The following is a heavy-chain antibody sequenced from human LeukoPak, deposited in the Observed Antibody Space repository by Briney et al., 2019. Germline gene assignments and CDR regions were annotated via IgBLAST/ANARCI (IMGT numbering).Heavy chain of an antibody. V-gene: IGHV3-7*01. CDR3: ASAQVGATYKSGYYYMDV. J-gene: IGHJ6*03. CDR1: GFTFSSYG. CDR2: IKQDGSEK. Sequence: GGSLRLSCAASGFTFSSYGMHWVRQAPGKGLEWVANIKQDGSEKYYVDSVKGRFTISRDNAKNSLYLQMNSLRAEDTAVYYCASAQVGATYKSGYYYMDVWGKGTTVTVSS. D-gene: IGHD1-26*01.